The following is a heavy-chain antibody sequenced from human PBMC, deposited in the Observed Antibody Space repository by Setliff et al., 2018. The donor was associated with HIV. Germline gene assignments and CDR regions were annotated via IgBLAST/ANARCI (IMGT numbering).Heavy chain of an antibody. J-gene: IGHJ4*02. CDR1: GASVTSSSNY. CDR2: FYYSGNT. Sequence: PSETLSLTCTVSGASVTSSSNYWGWIRQPPGKGLEWIGSFYYSGNTYYNPSLNSRVTISVGTSKNQFSLEFSSVTAADTAVYYCARHAGSRGYYPRPFDYWGQGTLVTVSS. V-gene: IGHV4-39*01. D-gene: IGHD3-22*01. CDR3: ARHAGSRGYYPRPFDY.